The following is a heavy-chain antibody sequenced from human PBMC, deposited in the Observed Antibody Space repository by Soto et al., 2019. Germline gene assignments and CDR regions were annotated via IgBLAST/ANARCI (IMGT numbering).Heavy chain of an antibody. Sequence: QVQLQESGPGLVKPSETLSLTCTVSGGSVNSGAYSWTWIRQPPGEGLEWIGSIYYTGSTNYNPSLKSRVTVSLDTSKNQFSLNLKSVTGADTPVYYCARARLTFAFGLDVWGQGTTVSVPS. D-gene: IGHD2-21*01. CDR1: GGSVNSGAYS. V-gene: IGHV4-61*08. J-gene: IGHJ6*02. CDR2: IYYTGST. CDR3: ARARLTFAFGLDV.